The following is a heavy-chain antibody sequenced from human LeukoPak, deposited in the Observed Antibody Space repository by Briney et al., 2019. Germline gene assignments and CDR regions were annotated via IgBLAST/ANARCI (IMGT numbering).Heavy chain of an antibody. D-gene: IGHD4-17*01. Sequence: SETLSLTCTVSGGSISNTIYYWGWIRQPPGKGLEWIGTIYYTGSTYYNPSLKSQVTISVDTSKNQFSLKLNSVTAADTAVYYCARHGYGDYVVAFDIWGQGTMVTVSS. V-gene: IGHV4-39*01. CDR3: ARHGYGDYVVAFDI. CDR2: IYYTGST. CDR1: GGSISNTIYY. J-gene: IGHJ3*02.